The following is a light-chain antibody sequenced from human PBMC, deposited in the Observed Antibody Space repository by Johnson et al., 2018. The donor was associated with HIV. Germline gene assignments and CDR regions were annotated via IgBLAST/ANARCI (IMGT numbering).Light chain of an antibody. J-gene: IGLJ1*01. CDR1: SSNIGNNY. V-gene: IGLV1-51*02. CDR3: ATWDSSLSVYV. Sequence: QSVLTQPPSVSAAPGQKVTISCSGSSSNIGNNYVSWYQQLPGTAPKLLIYENNKRPSGIPDRFSGPKSGTSATLVITGLQTGDEADYHCATWDSSLSVYVFGTGTKVTVL. CDR2: ENN.